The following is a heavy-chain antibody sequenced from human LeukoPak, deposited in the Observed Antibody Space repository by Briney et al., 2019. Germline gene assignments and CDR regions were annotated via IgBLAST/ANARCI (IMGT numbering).Heavy chain of an antibody. D-gene: IGHD3-3*01. Sequence: GGSLRLSCAASGFTFSLYNMNWVRQAPGKGLEWVSQISASETSIKYADSVMGRFTISRDNVKNSVYLQMNSLRAEDTAVYYCARGVPYDSWSGPHYSDYWGQGTLVTVSS. J-gene: IGHJ4*02. CDR1: GFTFSLYN. CDR3: ARGVPYDSWSGPHYSDY. V-gene: IGHV3-48*01. CDR2: ISASETSI.